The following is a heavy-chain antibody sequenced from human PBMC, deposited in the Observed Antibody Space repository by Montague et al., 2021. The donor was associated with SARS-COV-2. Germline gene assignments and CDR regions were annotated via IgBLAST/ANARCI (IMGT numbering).Heavy chain of an antibody. CDR1: GGSISSDC. J-gene: IGHJ5*02. D-gene: IGHD1-20*01. CDR2: IYIGGST. V-gene: IGHV4-59*01. CDR3: ASAAVYNWNDGYNWFDP. Sequence: SETLSLTCTVAGGSISSDCWSWIWQRPGKGLEWNGFIYIGGSTNXKSTRKVRVTISVDMSKNKFSLKLSSVTAADTDAYYCASAAVYNWNDGYNWFDPWGQGTLVTVSS.